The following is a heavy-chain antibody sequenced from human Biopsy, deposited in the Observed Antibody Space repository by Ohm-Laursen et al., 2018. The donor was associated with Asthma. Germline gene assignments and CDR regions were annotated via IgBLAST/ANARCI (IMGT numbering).Heavy chain of an antibody. Sequence: GASVKVSCKASGYNFISFAIHWVRQASGQRLEWMGWVNTGNGDTKYSQKFQGRVTISRDTSASTAYMDLSSLRSEDTAVYYCARTYYDFLTGQVNDAFAMWGQGTMVTVSS. CDR1: GYNFISFA. CDR3: ARTYYDFLTGQVNDAFAM. J-gene: IGHJ3*02. D-gene: IGHD3-9*01. CDR2: VNTGNGDT. V-gene: IGHV1-3*04.